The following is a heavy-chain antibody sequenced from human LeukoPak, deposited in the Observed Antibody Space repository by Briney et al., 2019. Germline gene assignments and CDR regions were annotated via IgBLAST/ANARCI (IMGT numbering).Heavy chain of an antibody. V-gene: IGHV1-69*01. Sequence: SVKVSCKASGGTFSSYAISWVRQAPGQGLEWMGGIIPIFGTANYAQKFQGRVTITADESTSTAYMELSSLRSEDTAVYYCARTRWLGELFGAFDIWGQGTMVTVSS. D-gene: IGHD3-10*01. CDR2: IIPIFGTA. J-gene: IGHJ3*02. CDR1: GGTFSSYA. CDR3: ARTRWLGELFGAFDI.